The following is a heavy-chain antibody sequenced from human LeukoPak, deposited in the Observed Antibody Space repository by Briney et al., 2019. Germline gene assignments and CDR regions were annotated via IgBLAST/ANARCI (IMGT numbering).Heavy chain of an antibody. D-gene: IGHD4/OR15-4a*01. V-gene: IGHV3-53*01. CDR2: IFSST. CDR3: ARRAGAYSHPYDH. Sequence: PGGSLRLSCTVSGFTVSSNSMSWVRQAPGKGLEWVSFIFSSTHYSDSVKGRFTISRDNSKNTLYLQMNSLRAEDTAVYYCARRAGAYSHPYDHWGQGTLVTVSS. J-gene: IGHJ4*02. CDR1: GFTVSSNS.